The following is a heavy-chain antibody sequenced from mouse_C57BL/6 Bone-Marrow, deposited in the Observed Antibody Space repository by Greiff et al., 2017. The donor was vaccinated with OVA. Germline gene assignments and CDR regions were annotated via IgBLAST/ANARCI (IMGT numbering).Heavy chain of an antibody. CDR1: GYTFTSYG. J-gene: IGHJ2*01. D-gene: IGHD2-5*01. CDR3: ARNAYYSNYFDY. CDR2: IYPRSGNT. V-gene: IGHV1-81*01. Sequence: VQLQQSGAELVKPGASVKLSCKASGYTFTSYGISWVKQRTGQGLEWIGEIYPRSGNTYYNEKFKGKATLTADKSSSTAYMELRSLTSEDSAVYFCARNAYYSNYFDYWGQGTTLTVSS.